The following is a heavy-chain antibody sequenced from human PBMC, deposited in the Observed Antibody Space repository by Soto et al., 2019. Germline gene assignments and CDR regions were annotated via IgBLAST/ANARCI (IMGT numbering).Heavy chain of an antibody. Sequence: PGGSLRLSCSASGFTFSIYAMHWVRQAPGKGLEYVSSISTNGGSTHYADSVKGRFTISRDNSKNTLYLQMNSLRPEDTAVYYCAKDPTYDSSGYYFYYGPDVWGQGTTVTVSS. CDR3: AKDPTYDSSGYYFYYGPDV. V-gene: IGHV3-64*04. D-gene: IGHD3-22*01. J-gene: IGHJ6*02. CDR1: GFTFSIYA. CDR2: ISTNGGST.